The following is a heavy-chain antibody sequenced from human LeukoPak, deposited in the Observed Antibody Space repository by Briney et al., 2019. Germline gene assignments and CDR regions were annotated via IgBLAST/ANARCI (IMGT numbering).Heavy chain of an antibody. V-gene: IGHV4-34*01. CDR1: GGSFSGYY. Sequence: PSEALSLTCAVYGGSFSGYYWSWIRQPPGKGLEWIGEINHSGSTNYNPSLKSRVTISVDTSKNQFSLKLNSVTAADTAVYYCARQQFDCSSTSCYGGAFDIWGQGTMVTVSS. J-gene: IGHJ3*02. D-gene: IGHD2-2*01. CDR2: INHSGST. CDR3: ARQQFDCSSTSCYGGAFDI.